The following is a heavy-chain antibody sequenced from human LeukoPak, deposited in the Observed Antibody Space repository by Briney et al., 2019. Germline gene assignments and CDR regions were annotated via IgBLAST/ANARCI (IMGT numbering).Heavy chain of an antibody. CDR2: IIPIFGTA. V-gene: IGHV1-69*05. CDR1: GGTFSSYA. D-gene: IGHD1-14*01. Sequence: SVKVSCKASGGTFSSYAISWVRQAPGQGLEWMGGIIPIFGTANYAQKFQGRVTITTDESTSTAYMELSSLRSEDTAVYYCARDLNRGTNAFDIWGQGTMVTVSS. CDR3: ARDLNRGTNAFDI. J-gene: IGHJ3*02.